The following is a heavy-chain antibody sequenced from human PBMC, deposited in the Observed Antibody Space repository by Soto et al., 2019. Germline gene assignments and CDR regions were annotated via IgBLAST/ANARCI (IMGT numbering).Heavy chain of an antibody. D-gene: IGHD3-10*01. Sequence: SETLSLTCAVYGGSFSGYYWSWIRQPPGKGLEWIGEINHSGSTNYNPSLKSRVTISVDTSKNQFSLKLSSVTAADTAVYYCARRGSYYGSGSYSYYFDDWGQGTLVTVAS. CDR2: INHSGST. CDR3: ARRGSYYGSGSYSYYFDD. CDR1: GGSFSGYY. V-gene: IGHV4-34*01. J-gene: IGHJ4*02.